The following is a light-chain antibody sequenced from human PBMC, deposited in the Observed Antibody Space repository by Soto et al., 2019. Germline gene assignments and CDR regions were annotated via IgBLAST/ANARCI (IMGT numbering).Light chain of an antibody. CDR1: GSNIGAGYD. J-gene: IGLJ1*01. Sequence: QSVLTQPPSVSGAPGQRVTISCTGSGSNIGAGYDVHWYQQLPGTAPKLLIYGNNNRPSGIPDRFSGSRSGNTASLTISGLQAEDEADYYCSSYAGSNNLYVFGAGTKLTVL. V-gene: IGLV1-40*01. CDR2: GNN. CDR3: SSYAGSNNLYV.